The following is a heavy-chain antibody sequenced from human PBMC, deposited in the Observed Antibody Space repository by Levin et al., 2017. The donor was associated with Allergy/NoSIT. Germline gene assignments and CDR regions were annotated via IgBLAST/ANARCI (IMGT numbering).Heavy chain of an antibody. V-gene: IGHV4-34*01. J-gene: IGHJ4*02. CDR2: INHLGMT. CDR1: GGSFRDYY. CDR3: ARMTNGFYVDFTY. D-gene: IGHD2-8*01. Sequence: PSETLSLTCAVSGGSFRDYYWTWIRQPPGKGLEWIGDINHLGMTNYNASLKSRLTISVDTSKNHFSLELNSVTSADTAVYYCARMTNGFYVDFTYWGQGAPVTISS.